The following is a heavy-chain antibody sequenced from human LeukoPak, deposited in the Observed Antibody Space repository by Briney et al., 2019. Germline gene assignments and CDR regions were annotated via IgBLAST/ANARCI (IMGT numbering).Heavy chain of an antibody. J-gene: IGHJ6*02. V-gene: IGHV4-39*01. CDR2: IYYSGST. Sequence: SETLSLTCTVSGGSISSSSYYWGWIRQPPGKGLEWIGSIYYSGSTYYNPSLKSRVTISVDTSKNQFSLKLSSVTAVDTAVYYCARRGGGSGWYAAYYYYGMDVWGQRTTVTVSS. CDR1: GGSISSSSYY. CDR3: ARRGGGSGWYAAYYYYGMDV. D-gene: IGHD6-19*01.